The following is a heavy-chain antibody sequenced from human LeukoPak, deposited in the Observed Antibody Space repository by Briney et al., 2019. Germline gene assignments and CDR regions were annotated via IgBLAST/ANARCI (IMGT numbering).Heavy chain of an antibody. J-gene: IGHJ4*02. CDR3: TTWLGAHFDF. Sequence: GGSLRLSCAASGFTFSNYAMHWVRQAPGKGLEWVSTIDGPTFRTHYADSVMGRFTISRDNSKNTLFLQVNSLRAEDTAIYSCTTWLGAHFDFWGQGTLVTVSS. V-gene: IGHV3-23*01. CDR2: IDGPTFRT. CDR1: GFTFSNYA. D-gene: IGHD6-19*01.